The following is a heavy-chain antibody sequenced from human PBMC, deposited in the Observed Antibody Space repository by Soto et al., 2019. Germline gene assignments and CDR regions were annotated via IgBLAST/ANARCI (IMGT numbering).Heavy chain of an antibody. CDR3: ARGECGGDCYAPNLDY. J-gene: IGHJ4*02. D-gene: IGHD2-21*02. CDR2: INPSGGST. V-gene: IGHV1-46*01. Sequence: QVQLVQSGAEVKKPGASVKVSCKASGYTFTSHYMHWVRQAPGQGLEWMGIINPSGGSTSYTQKFQGRVTMTRDTSTSTVYMELSSLRSEHTAVYYCARGECGGDCYAPNLDYSGQGTLVTVSS. CDR1: GYTFTSHY.